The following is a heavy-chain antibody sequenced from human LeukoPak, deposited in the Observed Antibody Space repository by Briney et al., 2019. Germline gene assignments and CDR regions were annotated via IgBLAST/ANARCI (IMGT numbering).Heavy chain of an antibody. V-gene: IGHV3-11*04. CDR2: ISSSGSTI. J-gene: IGHJ6*03. CDR3: ARESYGWGYYYNYMDV. CDR1: GFTFSDYY. Sequence: PGGSLRLSCAASGFTFSDYYMSWIRQAPGKGLEWGSYISSSGSTIYYADSVKGRFNISRDHAKNSLYLQMNSLRAEDTAVYYCARESYGWGYYYNYMDVWGKGTTVTVSS. D-gene: IGHD2-8*02.